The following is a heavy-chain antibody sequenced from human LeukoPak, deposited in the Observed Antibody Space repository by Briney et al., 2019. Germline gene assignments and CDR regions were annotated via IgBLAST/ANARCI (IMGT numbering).Heavy chain of an antibody. Sequence: GGSLRLSCAASGFTFSSYGMHWVRQAPGKGLEWVAFIRYDGSNKYYADSAKGRFTISRDNSKNTLYLQMNSLRAEDTAVYYCEIVVVPAAPYNWFDPWGQGTLVTVSS. D-gene: IGHD2-2*01. V-gene: IGHV3-30*02. J-gene: IGHJ5*02. CDR3: EIVVVPAAPYNWFDP. CDR1: GFTFSSYG. CDR2: IRYDGSNK.